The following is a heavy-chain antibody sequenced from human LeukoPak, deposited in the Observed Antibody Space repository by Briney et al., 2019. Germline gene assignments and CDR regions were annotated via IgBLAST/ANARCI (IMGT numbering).Heavy chain of an antibody. V-gene: IGHV4-31*03. CDR3: ARSKWSAYCGGDCYTVYFDY. CDR1: GGSISSGGYY. J-gene: IGHJ4*02. D-gene: IGHD2-21*02. CDR2: IYYSGST. Sequence: SQTLSPTCTVSGGSISSGGYYWSWIRQHPGKGLEWIGYIYYSGSTYYNPSLTSRVSISVDTSKNHFSLKLSSVTAADTAVYYCARSKWSAYCGGDCYTVYFDYWGQGTLVTVSS.